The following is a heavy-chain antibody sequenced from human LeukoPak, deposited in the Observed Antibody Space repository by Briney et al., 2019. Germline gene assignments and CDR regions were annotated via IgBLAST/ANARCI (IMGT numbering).Heavy chain of an antibody. CDR1: GGTFSSYA. Sequence: SVKVSCKASGGTFSSYAISWVRQAPGQGLEWMGRIIPIFGTANYAQKFQGRVTITTDESTSTTYMELSSLRSEDTAVYYCALASDSIAVAGSWFDPWGQGTLVTVSS. J-gene: IGHJ5*02. V-gene: IGHV1-69*05. CDR2: IIPIFGTA. D-gene: IGHD6-19*01. CDR3: ALASDSIAVAGSWFDP.